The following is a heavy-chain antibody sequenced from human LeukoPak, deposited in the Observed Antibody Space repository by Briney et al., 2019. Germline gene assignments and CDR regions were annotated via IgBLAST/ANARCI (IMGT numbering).Heavy chain of an antibody. CDR2: IYYSGST. CDR1: GGSISSSSYY. D-gene: IGHD3-9*01. CDR3: ARAKYYDILTGYGTYYFDY. Sequence: SETLSLTCTVSGGSISSSSYYGGWIRQPPGKGLEWIGSIYYSGSTYYNPSLKSRVTISVDTSKNQFSLKLSSVTAADTAVYYCARAKYYDILTGYGTYYFDYWGQGTLVTVSS. V-gene: IGHV4-39*07. J-gene: IGHJ4*02.